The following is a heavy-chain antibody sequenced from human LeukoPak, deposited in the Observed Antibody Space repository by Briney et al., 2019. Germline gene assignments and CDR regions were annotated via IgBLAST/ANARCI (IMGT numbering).Heavy chain of an antibody. V-gene: IGHV3-48*03. Sequence: GGSLRLSCAASGFTFSSYEMNWVRQAPGKGLEWVSYISSSGSTIYYADSVKGRFTISRDNAKNSLYLQMNSLRAEDTAVYYWASPPPSYSSGWYQRYWGQGTLVTVSS. CDR1: GFTFSSYE. CDR3: ASPPPSYSSGWYQRY. J-gene: IGHJ4*02. CDR2: ISSSGSTI. D-gene: IGHD6-19*01.